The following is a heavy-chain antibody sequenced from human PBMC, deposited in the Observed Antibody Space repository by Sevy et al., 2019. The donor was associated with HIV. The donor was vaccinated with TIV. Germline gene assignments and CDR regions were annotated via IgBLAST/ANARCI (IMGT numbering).Heavy chain of an antibody. CDR3: TTDGGGYNYGYSFDY. CDR1: GFTFSNAW. V-gene: IGHV3-15*07. J-gene: IGHJ4*02. D-gene: IGHD5-18*01. Sequence: GGSLRLSCAASGFTFSNAWMNWVRQAPGKGLEWVGRIKSKTDGGTTDYAAPVKGRFTISKYDSKNTLYLQMNSLKTEDAALYYCTTDGGGYNYGYSFDYWGQGTLVTVSS. CDR2: IKSKTDGGTT.